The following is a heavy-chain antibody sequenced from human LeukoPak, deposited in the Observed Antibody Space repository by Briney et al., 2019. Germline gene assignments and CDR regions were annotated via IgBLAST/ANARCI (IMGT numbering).Heavy chain of an antibody. CDR1: GGSISSYY. CDR2: LYYSGST. Sequence: SETLSLTCTVSGGSISSYYWSWIRQPPGKGLEWIGYLYYSGSTNYNPSLKSRVTISVDTSKNQFSLKLSSVTAADTAVYYCARLGESAVAGLTFDYWGQGTLVTVSS. CDR3: ARLGESAVAGLTFDY. D-gene: IGHD6-19*01. V-gene: IGHV4-59*08. J-gene: IGHJ4*02.